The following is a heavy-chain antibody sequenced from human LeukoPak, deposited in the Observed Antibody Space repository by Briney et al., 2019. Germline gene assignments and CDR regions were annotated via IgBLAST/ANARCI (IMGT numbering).Heavy chain of an antibody. CDR2: ISAYNGNT. CDR1: GYTFTSYG. D-gene: IGHD4-17*01. CDR3: ARGGLTVTTSRQSSRSWFDP. V-gene: IGHV1-18*01. J-gene: IGHJ5*02. Sequence: GASVKVSCKASGYTFTSYGISWVRQAPGQGLEWMGWISAYNGNTNYAQKLQGRVTMTTDTSTSTAYMELRSLRSDDTAVYYCARGGLTVTTSRQSSRSWFDPWGQGTLVTVSS.